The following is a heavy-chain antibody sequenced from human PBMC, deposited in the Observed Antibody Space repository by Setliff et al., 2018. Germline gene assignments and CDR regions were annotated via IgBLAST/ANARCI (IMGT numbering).Heavy chain of an antibody. V-gene: IGHV1-46*01. Sequence: ASVKVSCKTSGYSFTSHYVHWVRQAPGQGLEWMGIINPGGLTSSSTQKFEGRVTMTRDTSTSTVYMELNSLTSDDTAVYYCARAGLAAAGREGVFDHWGQGTLVTVS. CDR3: ARAGLAAAGREGVFDH. CDR1: GYSFTSHY. J-gene: IGHJ4*02. CDR2: INPGGLTS. D-gene: IGHD6-25*01.